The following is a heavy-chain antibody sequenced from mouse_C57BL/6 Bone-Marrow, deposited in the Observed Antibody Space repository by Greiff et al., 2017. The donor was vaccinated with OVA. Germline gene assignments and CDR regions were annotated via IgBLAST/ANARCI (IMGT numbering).Heavy chain of an antibody. Sequence: EVKLMESGGGLVKPGGSLKLSCAASGFTFSSYTMSWVRQTPEKRLEWVATISGGGGNTYYPDSVKGRFTISRDNAKNTLYLQMSSLRSEDTALYYWARDGYYPYYFDYWGQGTTLTVSS. D-gene: IGHD2-3*01. CDR1: GFTFSSYT. CDR3: ARDGYYPYYFDY. CDR2: ISGGGGNT. J-gene: IGHJ2*01. V-gene: IGHV5-9*01.